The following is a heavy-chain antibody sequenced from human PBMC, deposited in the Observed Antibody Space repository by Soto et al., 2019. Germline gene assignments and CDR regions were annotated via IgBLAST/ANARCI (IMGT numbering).Heavy chain of an antibody. V-gene: IGHV3-74*01. CDR2: INSDGSTT. CDR3: ERDTRYSTDY. CDR1: GFTFSSRW. J-gene: IGHJ4*02. Sequence: PGGSLRLSCATSGFTFSSRWMHWVRQAPGKGLVWVSYINSDGSTTTYADSVKGRFTISRDNAKNTVYLQMKSLRVDDTAVYYCERDTRYSTDYWGQGTLVTLSS. D-gene: IGHD4-4*01.